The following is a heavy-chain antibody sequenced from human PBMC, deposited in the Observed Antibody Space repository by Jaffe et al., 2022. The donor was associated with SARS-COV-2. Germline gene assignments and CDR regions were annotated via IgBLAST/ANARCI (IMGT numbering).Heavy chain of an antibody. CDR2: IYTSGST. V-gene: IGHV4-61*02. CDR1: GGSISSGSYY. Sequence: QVQLQESGPGLVKPSQTLSLTCTVSGGSISSGSYYWSWIRQPAGKGLEWIGRIYTSGSTNYNPSLKSRVTISVDTSKNQFSLKLSSVTAADTAVYYCAREIEYDYTTTRWGFDYWGQGTLVTVSS. D-gene: IGHD3-10*01. CDR3: AREIEYDYTTTRWGFDY. J-gene: IGHJ4*02.